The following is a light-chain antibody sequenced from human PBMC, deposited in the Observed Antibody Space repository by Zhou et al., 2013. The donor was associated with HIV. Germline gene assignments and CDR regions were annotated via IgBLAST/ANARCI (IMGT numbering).Light chain of an antibody. Sequence: DIQMTQSPSSLSAAVKDTVTITCRASQDIGTWVAWYQQKPGKAPKSLIFAASNLQGGVPSRFIGGGSGTDFTLTISGLQPEDIATYYCQQYNTFPPTFGGGTKVSI. CDR2: AAS. V-gene: IGKV1D-16*01. CDR1: QDIGTW. J-gene: IGKJ4*01. CDR3: QQYNTFPPT.